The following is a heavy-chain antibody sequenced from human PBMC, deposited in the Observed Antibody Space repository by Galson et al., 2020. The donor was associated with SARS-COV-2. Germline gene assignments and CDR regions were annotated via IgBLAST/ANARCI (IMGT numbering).Heavy chain of an antibody. J-gene: IGHJ4*02. CDR2: TYSGGST. D-gene: IGHD6-13*01. V-gene: IGHV3-53*01. Sequence: GGSLRLSCAASGLSVSSNYISWVRQAARKGLEWVSVTYSGGSTFYADSVKGRFTVSRDTSKNTLYLQMNRLRPDDTAVYYCARDAIASTGSTYWGRGTLVTVSP. CDR1: GLSVSSNY. CDR3: ARDAIASTGSTY.